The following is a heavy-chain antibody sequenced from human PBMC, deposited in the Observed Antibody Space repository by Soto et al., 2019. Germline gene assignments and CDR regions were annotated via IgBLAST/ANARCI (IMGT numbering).Heavy chain of an antibody. J-gene: IGHJ3*02. V-gene: IGHV3-66*01. CDR3: AISWYYLDGSDYHDAFDI. CDR1: GFTVSNNY. Sequence: PGGSLRLSCAASGFTVSNNYMNWVRQAPGKGLEWVSFLDSGGSTYYSDSAKGRSTISRDNSKNTLYLQMNSLRAQDTAVYYCAISWYYLDGSDYHDAFDIWGQGTMVTVSS. D-gene: IGHD3-22*01. CDR2: LDSGGST.